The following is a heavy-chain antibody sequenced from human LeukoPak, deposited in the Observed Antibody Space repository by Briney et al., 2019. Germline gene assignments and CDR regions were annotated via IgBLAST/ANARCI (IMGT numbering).Heavy chain of an antibody. CDR2: LYTDGTT. J-gene: IGHJ4*02. CDR1: GFTVSSNY. V-gene: IGHV3-66*01. Sequence: PGRSLRLSCAASGFTVSSNYMNWVRQAPGKGLEWVSVLYTDGTTYYADSVKGRFTISRDNSKNTLSLQMNSLRAEDTAVYYCARVSPESSGYPRGYFDYWGQGTLVTASS. CDR3: ARVSPESSGYPRGYFDY. D-gene: IGHD3-22*01.